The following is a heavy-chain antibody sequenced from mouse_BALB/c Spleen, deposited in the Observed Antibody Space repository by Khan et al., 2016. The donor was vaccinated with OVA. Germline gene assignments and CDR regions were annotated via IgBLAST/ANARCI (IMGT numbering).Heavy chain of an antibody. Sequence: QVQLKQSGAELVRPGTSVKVSCKASGYAFTNYLIEWIKQRPGQGLEWIGVINPGSGGTNYNQKFKGKATLTADKSSSTAYMQLSSLTSDDSAVDFCARKNGAYYSNYDTMDYWGQGTSVTVSS. J-gene: IGHJ4*01. CDR2: INPGSGGT. V-gene: IGHV1-54*01. CDR3: ARKNGAYYSNYDTMDY. CDR1: GYAFTNYL. D-gene: IGHD2-5*01.